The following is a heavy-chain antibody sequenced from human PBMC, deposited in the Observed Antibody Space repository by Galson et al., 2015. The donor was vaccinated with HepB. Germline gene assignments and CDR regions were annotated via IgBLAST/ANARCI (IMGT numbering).Heavy chain of an antibody. CDR2: ISAYNGNT. V-gene: IGHV1-18*01. CDR3: ARDQRYCSSTSCYTYAFDI. CDR1: GYTFTSYG. D-gene: IGHD2-2*02. Sequence: SVKVSCKASGYTFTSYGISWVRQAPGQGLEWMGWISAYNGNTNYAQKLQGRVTMTTDTSTSTAYMELTSLRSDDTAVYYCARDQRYCSSTSCYTYAFDIWGQGTMVTVSS. J-gene: IGHJ3*02.